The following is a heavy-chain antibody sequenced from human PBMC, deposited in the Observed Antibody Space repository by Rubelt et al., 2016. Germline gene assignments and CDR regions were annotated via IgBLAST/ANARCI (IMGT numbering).Heavy chain of an antibody. J-gene: IGHJ4*02. CDR3: ARDYSSSGYGIDY. V-gene: IGHV4-38-2*02. CDR1: GYSISSGYY. D-gene: IGHD3-22*01. CDR2: IYYSGST. Sequence: GLVKPSETLSLTCTVSGYSISSGYYWGWIRQPPGKGLEWIGSIYYSGSTYYNPSLKSRVTISVDTSKNQFSLKLSSVTAADTAVYYCARDYSSSGYGIDYWGQGTLVTVSS.